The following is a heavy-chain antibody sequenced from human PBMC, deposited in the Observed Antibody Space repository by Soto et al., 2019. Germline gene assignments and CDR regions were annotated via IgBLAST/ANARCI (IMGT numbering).Heavy chain of an antibody. CDR3: STAPISL. CDR1: GFTFSHVW. Sequence: GSLRLSCVVSGFTFSHVWMSWVLQAPGKGLEWVGRIKSKTDGGTTNYAAPVKGRFTISRDDSKNTLYLQMNSLKAEDTAVYFCSTAPISLWGQGTLVTVPS. J-gene: IGHJ4*02. V-gene: IGHV3-15*01. CDR2: IKSKTDGGTT.